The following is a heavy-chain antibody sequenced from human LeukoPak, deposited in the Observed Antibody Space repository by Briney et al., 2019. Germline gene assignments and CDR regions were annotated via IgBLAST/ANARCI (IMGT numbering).Heavy chain of an antibody. Sequence: ASVKVSCKASGYTFTDYYMHWLRQAPGQGLEWMGWMHPNSGGTNYAQKFQGRVTMTRDTSISTAYTDLSSLRSDDTAVYYCARAVRYSSGWSNDAFDIWGQGTMVTVSS. CDR3: ARAVRYSSGWSNDAFDI. CDR2: MHPNSGGT. J-gene: IGHJ3*02. D-gene: IGHD6-19*01. CDR1: GYTFTDYY. V-gene: IGHV1-2*02.